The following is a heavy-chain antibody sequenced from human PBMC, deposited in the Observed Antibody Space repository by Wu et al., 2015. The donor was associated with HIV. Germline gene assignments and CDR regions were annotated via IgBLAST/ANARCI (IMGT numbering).Heavy chain of an antibody. J-gene: IGHJ6*03. V-gene: IGHV1-2*02. CDR1: GYTFTNYD. CDR3: ARDLGNDFAVRGYYWYMDV. D-gene: IGHD3/OR15-3a*01. Sequence: QVQLVQSGAEVKKPGASVKVSCKASGYTFTNYDISWVRQAPGQGLEWMGWIRPDSGATHYAEKFQDRVTMTRDASISTAYMQLNRLRSDDTAVYFCARDLGNDFAVRGYYWYMDVWGRGTAITVSS. CDR2: IRPDSGAT.